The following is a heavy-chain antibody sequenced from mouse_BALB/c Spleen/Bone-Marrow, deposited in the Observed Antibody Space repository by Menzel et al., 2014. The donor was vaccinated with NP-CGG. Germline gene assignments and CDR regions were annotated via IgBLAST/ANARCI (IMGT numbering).Heavy chain of an antibody. Sequence: EVKQWATGEELTTQGQSLNLTWAASGFIFKDYYMYWVRQTPEKRLEWVATISDGGSYTYYPDSVKGRFTISRDNAKNNLYLQMSSLKSEDTAMYYCARVISFFVYWGQSTTL. CDR3: ARVISFFVY. CDR2: ISDGGSYT. D-gene: IGHD1-1*01. CDR1: GFIFKDYY. V-gene: IGHV5-4*02. J-gene: IGHJ2*01.